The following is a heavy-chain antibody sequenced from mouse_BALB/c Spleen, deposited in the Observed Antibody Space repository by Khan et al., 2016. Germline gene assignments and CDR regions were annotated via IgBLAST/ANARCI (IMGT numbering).Heavy chain of an antibody. Sequence: QVQLKQSGTELPRPGASVKLSCKASGYTFTDYYLHWVMQRTGQGLEWIGEIFPGSGSTYYNEKFKGKASLTADTSSSTAYMQLSSLTSEDAAVYFCARASYGYFAMDYWGHGASVTVSS. CDR1: GYTFTDYY. CDR2: IFPGSGST. J-gene: IGHJ4*01. V-gene: IGHV1-77*01. CDR3: ARASYGYFAMDY. D-gene: IGHD1-2*01.